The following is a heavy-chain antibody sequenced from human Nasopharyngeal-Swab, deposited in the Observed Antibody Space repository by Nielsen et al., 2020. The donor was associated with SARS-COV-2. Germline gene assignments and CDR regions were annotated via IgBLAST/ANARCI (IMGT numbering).Heavy chain of an antibody. CDR2: IWYDGSNK. Sequence: VRQAPGKGLEWVAVIWYDGSNKYYADSVKGRFTTSRDNSKNTLYLQMNSLRAEDTAVYYCARGVEFDPWGQGTLVTVSS. D-gene: IGHD2-15*01. CDR3: ARGVEFDP. J-gene: IGHJ5*02. V-gene: IGHV3-33*01.